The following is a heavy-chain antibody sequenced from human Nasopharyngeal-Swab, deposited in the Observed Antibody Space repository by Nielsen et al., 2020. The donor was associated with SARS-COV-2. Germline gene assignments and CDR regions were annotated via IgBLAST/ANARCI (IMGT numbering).Heavy chain of an antibody. CDR3: ARLNNDAFDI. CDR1: GGSISSGGYY. V-gene: IGHV4-31*03. J-gene: IGHJ3*02. Sequence: SETLSLTCTVSGGSISSGGYYWSWIRQHPGKGLEWIGYIYYSGSTYYNPSLKSRVTISVDTSKNQFSLKLSPVTAADTAVYYCARLNNDAFDIWGQGTMVTVSS. D-gene: IGHD2/OR15-2a*01. CDR2: IYYSGST.